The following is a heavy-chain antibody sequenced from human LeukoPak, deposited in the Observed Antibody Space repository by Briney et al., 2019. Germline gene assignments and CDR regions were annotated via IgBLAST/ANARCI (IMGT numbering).Heavy chain of an antibody. J-gene: IGHJ4*02. CDR3: AREGYYDSSGYCFDY. V-gene: IGHV1-2*06. CDR1: GYTFTGYY. Sequence: ASVKVSCKASGYTFTGYYMHWVRQAPGQGLEWMGRINPNSGGTNYAQKFQGRVTMTRDTSISTAYMELSRLRPDDTAVYYCAREGYYDSSGYCFDYWGQGTLITVSS. CDR2: INPNSGGT. D-gene: IGHD3-22*01.